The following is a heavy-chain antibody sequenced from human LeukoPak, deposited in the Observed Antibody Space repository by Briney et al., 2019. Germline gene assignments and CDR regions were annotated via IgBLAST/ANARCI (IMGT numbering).Heavy chain of an antibody. D-gene: IGHD1-20*01. CDR1: GFTFSSYS. CDR2: ISSSSSYI. V-gene: IGHV3-21*01. CDR3: AREGYDLGAFDI. Sequence: PGGSLRLSCAASGFTFSSYSMNWVRQAPGKGLEWVSSISSSSSYIYYADSVKGRFTISRDNAKNSLYLQMNSLRAEDTAVYYCAREGYDLGAFDIWGQGTMVTVSS. J-gene: IGHJ3*02.